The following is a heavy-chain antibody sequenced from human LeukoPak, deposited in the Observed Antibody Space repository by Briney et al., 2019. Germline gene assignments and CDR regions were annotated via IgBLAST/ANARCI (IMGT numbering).Heavy chain of an antibody. J-gene: IGHJ3*01. CDR3: AKDYWDL. Sequence: TGGSLRLSCAASGFTFSSYGMHWVRQAPGKGLEWVAVISCDGSNKYYADSVKGRFTISRDNSKNTLYLQMNSLRAEDTAVYYCAKDYWDLWGQGTMVTVSS. V-gene: IGHV3-30*18. CDR2: ISCDGSNK. CDR1: GFTFSSYG. D-gene: IGHD1-26*01.